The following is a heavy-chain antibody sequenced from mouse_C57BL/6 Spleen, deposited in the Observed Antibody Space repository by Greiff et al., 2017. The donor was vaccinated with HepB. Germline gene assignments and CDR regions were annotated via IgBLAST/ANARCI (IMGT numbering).Heavy chain of an antibody. CDR3: AQAAGGDYEDAMDY. J-gene: IGHJ4*01. Sequence: QVQLQQSDAELVKPGASVKISCKVSGYTFTDHTIHWMKQRPEQGLEWIGYIYPRGGSTKYNEKFKGKATLTADKSSSTAYMQLNSLTSEDSAVYFCAQAAGGDYEDAMDYWGQGTSVTVSS. V-gene: IGHV1-78*01. CDR1: GYTFTDHT. CDR2: IYPRGGST. D-gene: IGHD2-13*01.